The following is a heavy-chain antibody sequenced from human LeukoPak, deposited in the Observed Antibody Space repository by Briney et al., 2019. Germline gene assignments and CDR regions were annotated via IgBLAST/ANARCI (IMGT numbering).Heavy chain of an antibody. Sequence: GGSLRLSCAASGFTFSSYSMNWVRQAPGKGLEWVAVIWYDGSKKYYADSVKGRFTISRDNAKNSLYLQMNSLRAEDTAVYYCARDSYCSGGSCYYYYYGMDVWGQGTTVTVSS. CDR3: ARDSYCSGGSCYYYYYGMDV. D-gene: IGHD2-15*01. CDR2: IWYDGSKK. CDR1: GFTFSSYS. J-gene: IGHJ6*02. V-gene: IGHV3-33*08.